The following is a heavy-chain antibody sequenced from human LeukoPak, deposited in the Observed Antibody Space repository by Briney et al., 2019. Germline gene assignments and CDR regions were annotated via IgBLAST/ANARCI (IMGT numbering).Heavy chain of an antibody. V-gene: IGHV4-59*01. J-gene: IGHJ4*02. CDR1: GGSISSYY. Sequence: PSETLSLNCTVSGGSISSYYWSWIRQPPGKGLEWIGYIYYSGSTNYNPSLKSRVTISVDTSKNQFSLKLSSVTAADTAVYYCASQIMSSSRQAFDYWGQGTLVTVSS. CDR2: IYYSGST. CDR3: ASQIMSSSRQAFDY. D-gene: IGHD6-13*01.